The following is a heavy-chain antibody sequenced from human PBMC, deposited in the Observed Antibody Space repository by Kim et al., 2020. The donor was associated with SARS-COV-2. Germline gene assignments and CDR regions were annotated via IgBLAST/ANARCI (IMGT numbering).Heavy chain of an antibody. V-gene: IGHV4-39*07. CDR2: IYYSGST. CDR1: GGSISSSSYY. J-gene: IGHJ3*02. CDR3: ARVSKWELRAFDI. Sequence: SETLSLTCTVSGGSISSSSYYWGWIRQPPGKGLEWIGSIYYSGSTYYNPSLKSRVTISVDTSKNQFSLKLSSVTAADTAVYYCARVSKWELRAFDIWGQGPMVTVSS. D-gene: IGHD1-26*01.